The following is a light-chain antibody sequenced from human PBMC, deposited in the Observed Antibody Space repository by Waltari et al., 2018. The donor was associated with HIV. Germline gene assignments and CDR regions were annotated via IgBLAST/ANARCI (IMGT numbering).Light chain of an antibody. CDR2: KDN. Sequence: SHELTQPPSVSVSPGQTATLSCSGDILARKYAYWFQQKPGQAPVLLINKDNERPTAITERFSGSSSGATVTLTVTGVRAEDEADYYCQGIDSSGRKVFGGVTRLTVL. CDR3: QGIDSSGRKV. CDR1: ILARKY. V-gene: IGLV3-25*03. J-gene: IGLJ2*01.